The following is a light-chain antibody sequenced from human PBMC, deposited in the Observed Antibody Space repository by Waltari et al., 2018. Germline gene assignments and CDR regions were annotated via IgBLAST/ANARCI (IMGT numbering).Light chain of an antibody. V-gene: IGLV3-21*01. CDR2: DDR. CDR3: QVWDSRSDHVV. J-gene: IGLJ2*01. CDR1: NIGYYS. Sequence: SYVLTQPPSVSVAPGKTATITCGGTNIGYYSVHWYQQRPGQAPVLVVHDDRDRPSGIPERFSGSTSGKSATLTITRVEAGDEADYYWQVWDSRSDHVVFGGGTKLTVL.